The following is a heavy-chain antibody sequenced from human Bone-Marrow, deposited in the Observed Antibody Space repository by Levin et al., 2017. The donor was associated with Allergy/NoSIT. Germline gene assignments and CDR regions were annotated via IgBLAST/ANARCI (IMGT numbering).Heavy chain of an antibody. CDR2: ISYDGSNK. J-gene: IGHJ4*02. Sequence: LSLTCAASGFTFSSSGMHWVRQAPGKGLEWVAVISYDGSNKYYADSVKGRFTISRDNSKNTLYLQMNSLRAEDTAVYYCAKDGVGGTYYYGSGSYTGAKYFDYWGQGTLVTVSS. CDR3: AKDGVGGTYYYGSGSYTGAKYFDY. V-gene: IGHV3-30*18. CDR1: GFTFSSSG. D-gene: IGHD3-10*01.